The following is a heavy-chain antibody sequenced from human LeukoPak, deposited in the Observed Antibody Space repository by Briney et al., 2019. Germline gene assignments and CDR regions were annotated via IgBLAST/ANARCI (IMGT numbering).Heavy chain of an antibody. D-gene: IGHD2-21*02. CDR3: ATYGGDSVSYYYHMDV. V-gene: IGHV4-59*01. CDR2: IYYSGST. Sequence: SETLSLTCTVSGGSISSYYWSWIRQPPGKGLEWIGYIYYSGSTNYNPSLKNRLTISVDTSKNQFSLKLSSVTAADTAVYYCATYGGDSVSYYYHMDVWGTGTTVTVSS. J-gene: IGHJ6*03. CDR1: GGSISSYY.